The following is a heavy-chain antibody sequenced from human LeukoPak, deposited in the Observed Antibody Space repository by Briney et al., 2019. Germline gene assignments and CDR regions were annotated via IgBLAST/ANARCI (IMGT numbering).Heavy chain of an antibody. D-gene: IGHD2-15*01. CDR3: ARDLGDIVVVVAASLSIGY. J-gene: IGHJ4*02. Sequence: PSETLSLTCTVSGGSISSYYWSWIRQPAGKGLEWIGRIYTSGSTNYNPSLKSRVTMSVDTSKNQFSLKLSSVTAADTAVYYCARDLGDIVVVVAASLSIGYWGQGTLVTVSS. V-gene: IGHV4-4*07. CDR2: IYTSGST. CDR1: GGSISSYY.